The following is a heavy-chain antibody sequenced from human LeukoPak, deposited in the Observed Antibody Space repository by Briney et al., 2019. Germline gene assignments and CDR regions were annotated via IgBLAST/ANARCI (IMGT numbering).Heavy chain of an antibody. D-gene: IGHD4-17*01. Sequence: GGSLRLSCAASGFTFSSYWMHWVRQAPGKGLVWVSRINSDGSSTSYADSVKGRFNISRDNAKNSLYLQMNSLRAEDTALYYCARSGDYKDYYYYMDVWGKGTTVTVSS. CDR1: GFTFSSYW. CDR3: ARSGDYKDYYYYMDV. J-gene: IGHJ6*03. V-gene: IGHV3-74*01. CDR2: INSDGSST.